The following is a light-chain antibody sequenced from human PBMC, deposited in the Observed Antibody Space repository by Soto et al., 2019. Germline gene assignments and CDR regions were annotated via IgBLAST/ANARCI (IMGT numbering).Light chain of an antibody. CDR1: QSIASY. Sequence: DIQMTQSPSSLSASVGDRVTITCRASQSIASYVSWYQQKPGKAPKLLIYATSSLQSGVPSRFSGSGSGTDFTLTISSLQPEDFATYFCQQSYRNPITFGQGTRLEI. J-gene: IGKJ5*01. CDR2: ATS. CDR3: QQSYRNPIT. V-gene: IGKV1-39*01.